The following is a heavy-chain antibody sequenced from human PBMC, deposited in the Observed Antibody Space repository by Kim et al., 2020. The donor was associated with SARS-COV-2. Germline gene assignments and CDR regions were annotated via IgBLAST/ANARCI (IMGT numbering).Heavy chain of an antibody. Sequence: SETLSLTCTISDASINTNKWWSWVRQPPGKGPAWIGEIHHDGTTNYYPSLKSRVTISVDKSRNQFFLRLYSMTAADTAVYFCARRVWAGPFDLWGRGTLVTVSS. J-gene: IGHJ4*02. V-gene: IGHV4-4*02. D-gene: IGHD3-16*01. CDR2: IHHDGTT. CDR3: ARRVWAGPFDL. CDR1: DASINTNKW.